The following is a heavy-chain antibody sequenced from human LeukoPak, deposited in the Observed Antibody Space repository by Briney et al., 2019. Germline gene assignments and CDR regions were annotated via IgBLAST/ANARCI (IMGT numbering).Heavy chain of an antibody. V-gene: IGHV3-73*01. CDR1: GFTFSGSA. J-gene: IGHJ4*02. CDR3: TSRYYYGSGSYYYFDY. D-gene: IGHD3-10*01. Sequence: QTGGSLRLSCAASGFTFSGSAMHWVRQASGKGLEWVGRIRSKANSYATAYAASVKGRFTISRDDSKNTAYLQMNSLKTEDTAVYYCTSRYYYGSGSYYYFDYWGQGTLVTVSS. CDR2: IRSKANSYAT.